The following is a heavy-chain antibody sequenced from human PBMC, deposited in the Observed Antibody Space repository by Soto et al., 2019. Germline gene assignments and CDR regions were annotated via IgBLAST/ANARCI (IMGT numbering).Heavy chain of an antibody. Sequence: PSETLSLTCTVSGGSISSGGYYWSWIRQHPGKGLEWIGYIYYSGSTYYNPSLKSRVTISVDTSKNQFSLKLSSVTAADTAVYYCARTISVVVAATSGAYFFDYWGQGSLVIVSS. D-gene: IGHD2-15*01. CDR3: ARTISVVVAATSGAYFFDY. CDR1: GGSISSGGYY. J-gene: IGHJ4*02. CDR2: IYYSGST. V-gene: IGHV4-31*03.